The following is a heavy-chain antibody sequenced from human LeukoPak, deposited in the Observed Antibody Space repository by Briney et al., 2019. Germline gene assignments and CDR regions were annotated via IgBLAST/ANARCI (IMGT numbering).Heavy chain of an antibody. CDR2: ISYDGSNK. CDR1: GFTFSRYG. CDR3: ARDLVAGIAAAGTVVSD. D-gene: IGHD6-13*01. J-gene: IGHJ4*02. Sequence: GGSLRLSCAASGFTFSRYGMHWVRQAPGKGLEWVTAISYDGSNKYYADSVKGRFTISRDNSKNTLYLQMNSLRAEDTAVYYCARDLVAGIAAAGTVVSDWGQGTLVTVSS. V-gene: IGHV3-30*04.